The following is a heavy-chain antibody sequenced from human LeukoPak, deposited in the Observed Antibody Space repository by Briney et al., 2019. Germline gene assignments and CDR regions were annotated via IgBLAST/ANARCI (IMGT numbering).Heavy chain of an antibody. CDR2: ISSSGSTI. CDR1: GFTFSDYY. V-gene: IGHV3-11*01. Sequence: PGGSLRLSCAASGFTFSDYYMSWIRQAPGKGLEWVSYISSSGSTIYYADSVKGRFTISRDNAKNSLYLQMNSLRAEDTAVYYCTRPPYSSSSVGIDYWGQGTLVTVSS. CDR3: TRPPYSSSSVGIDY. J-gene: IGHJ4*02. D-gene: IGHD6-6*01.